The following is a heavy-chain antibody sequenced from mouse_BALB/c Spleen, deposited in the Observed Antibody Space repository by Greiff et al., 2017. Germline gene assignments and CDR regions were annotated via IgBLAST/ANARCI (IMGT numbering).Heavy chain of an antibody. CDR1: GYTFTDYA. CDR2: ISTYSGNT. J-gene: IGHJ2*01. Sequence: QVQLKQSGPGLVRPGVSVKISCKGSGYTFTDYAMHWVKQSHAKSLEWIGVISTYSGNTNYNQKFKGKATMTVDKSSSTAYMELARLTSEDSAIYYCARGGTMITTGGDYWGQGTTLTVSS. D-gene: IGHD2-4*01. CDR3: ARGGTMITTGGDY. V-gene: IGHV1-67*01.